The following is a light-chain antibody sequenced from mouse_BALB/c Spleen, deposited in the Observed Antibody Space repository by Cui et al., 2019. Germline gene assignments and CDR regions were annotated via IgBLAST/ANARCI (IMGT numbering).Light chain of an antibody. CDR2: ETS. V-gene: IGKV4-91*01. Sequence: EIVLTQPPTTMAASTGEKITITMSCSSSLSVNYMHWYQQKPGISPKRWIYETSNLASGVPARFSGSGSGTSYSLTIGTMEAEDVATYYCQQGSSIPLTFGAGTKLELK. CDR3: QQGSSIPLT. CDR1: SSLSVNY. J-gene: IGKJ5*01.